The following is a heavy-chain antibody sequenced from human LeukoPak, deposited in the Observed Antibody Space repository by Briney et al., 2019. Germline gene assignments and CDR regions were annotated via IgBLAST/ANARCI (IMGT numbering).Heavy chain of an antibody. V-gene: IGHV3-23*01. D-gene: IGHD1-26*01. J-gene: IGHJ6*03. CDR3: AKEGTPSGSYAYYYYYMDV. Sequence: GGSLRLSCAASGFTFNTYWMSWVRQAPGKGLEWVSAISGSSGSTYFADSVKGRFTISRDNSKDTLYLQMNSLRAEDTAVYYCAKEGTPSGSYAYYYYYMDVWGKGTTVTVSS. CDR2: ISGSSGST. CDR1: GFTFNTYW.